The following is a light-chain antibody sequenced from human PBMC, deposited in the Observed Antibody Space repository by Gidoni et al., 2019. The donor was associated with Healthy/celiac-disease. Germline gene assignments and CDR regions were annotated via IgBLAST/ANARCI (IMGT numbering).Light chain of an antibody. Sequence: EIVLTQSPATLSLSPGERATLSCRASQSVSSYLAWYQQKPGQAPRLLIYDASNRATGTPARFSGSGSGTDFTLTSSSLEPEDFAVYYCQQRRAFGGXTKVEIK. V-gene: IGKV3-11*01. CDR3: QQRRA. J-gene: IGKJ4*01. CDR1: QSVSSY. CDR2: DAS.